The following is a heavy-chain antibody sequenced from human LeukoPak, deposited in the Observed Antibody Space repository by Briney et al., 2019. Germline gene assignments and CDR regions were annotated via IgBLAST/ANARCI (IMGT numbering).Heavy chain of an antibody. CDR1: GGSISSYY. CDR2: IYTSGST. Sequence: KSSETLSLTCTVSGGSISSYYWSWIRQPAGKGLEWIGRIYTSGSTNYSPSLKSRVTMSVDTSKNQFSLKLSSVTAADTAVYYCASNWNYEEGFDYWGQGTLVTVSS. V-gene: IGHV4-4*07. J-gene: IGHJ4*02. D-gene: IGHD1-7*01. CDR3: ASNWNYEEGFDY.